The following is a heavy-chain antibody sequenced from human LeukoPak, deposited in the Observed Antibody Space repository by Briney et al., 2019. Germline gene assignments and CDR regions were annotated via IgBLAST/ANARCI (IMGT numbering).Heavy chain of an antibody. CDR2: ISAYNGNT. Sequence: ASVKVSCKASGYTFTSYGISWVRQAPGQGLEWMGWISAYNGNTNYAQKFQGRVTITTDESTSTAYMELSSLRSEDTAVYYCARAPGVPAARNYYYYMDVWGKGTTVTVSS. CDR3: ARAPGVPAARNYYYYMDV. D-gene: IGHD2-2*01. V-gene: IGHV1-18*01. J-gene: IGHJ6*03. CDR1: GYTFTSYG.